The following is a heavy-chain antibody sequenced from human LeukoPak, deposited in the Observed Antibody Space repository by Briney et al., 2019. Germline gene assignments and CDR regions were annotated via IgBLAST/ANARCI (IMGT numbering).Heavy chain of an antibody. Sequence: AADTLSLTCAVYAGSFSGYDWSWIRQPPGKGLEWIGEVNQSGGTNYKPSLTSRVPRSTDTSTTQFSLKLRSVTAADTAVYYCARGLAWLQFFTAHYLDSWGQGTLVTVSS. CDR2: VNQSGGT. CDR3: ARGLAWLQFFTAHYLDS. CDR1: AGSFSGYD. D-gene: IGHD5-24*01. V-gene: IGHV4-34*01. J-gene: IGHJ4*02.